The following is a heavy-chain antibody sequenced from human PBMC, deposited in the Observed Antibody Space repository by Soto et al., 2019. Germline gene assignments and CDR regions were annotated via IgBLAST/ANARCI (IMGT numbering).Heavy chain of an antibody. CDR1: GGTFSTSS. CDR2: IIPLFGTT. CDR3: ASGASHGSSWYFLFDP. J-gene: IGHJ5*02. V-gene: IGHV1-69*13. D-gene: IGHD6-13*01. Sequence: SGQGTVEASGGTFSTSSINWWRQAPGQGLEGMGGIIPLFGTTNYAQKFKGRVTITADESTSTAFLELSSLRPEDAVVYYGASGASHGSSWYFLFDPWGQGTLVTVSS.